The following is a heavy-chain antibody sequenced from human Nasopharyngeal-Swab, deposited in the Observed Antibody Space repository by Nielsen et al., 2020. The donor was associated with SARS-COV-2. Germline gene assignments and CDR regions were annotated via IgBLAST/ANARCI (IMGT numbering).Heavy chain of an antibody. CDR2: ISYDGSNK. J-gene: IGHJ6*03. V-gene: IGHV3-30-3*01. Sequence: GESLKISCAASGFTFSSYAMHWVRQAPGKGLEWVAVISYDGSNKYYADSVKGRFTISRDNSKNTLYLQMNSLRAEDTAVYYCARSNADKGYYYYYMDVWGKGTTVTVSS. CDR1: GFTFSSYA. CDR3: ARSNADKGYYYYYMDV.